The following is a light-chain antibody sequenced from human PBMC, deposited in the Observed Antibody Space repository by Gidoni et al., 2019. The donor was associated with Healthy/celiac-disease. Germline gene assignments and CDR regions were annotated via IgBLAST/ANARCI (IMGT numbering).Light chain of an antibody. CDR3: PVWDSSTDHSV. CDR1: NIGSQS. CDR2: DAS. Sequence: SYVLTQTPSVSGAPGQTARITCGGNNIGSQSVHWYQQKPGQAPGLVVYDASDRPSGSPERFSGSNSGNPSTLTIIRVEAGDEADFYCPVWDSSTDHSVFGPGTTVTVL. V-gene: IGLV3-21*02. J-gene: IGLJ1*01.